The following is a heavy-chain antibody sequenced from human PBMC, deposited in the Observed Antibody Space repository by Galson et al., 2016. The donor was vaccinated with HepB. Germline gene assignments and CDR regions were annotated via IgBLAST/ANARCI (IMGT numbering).Heavy chain of an antibody. CDR2: IIPIFGLT. Sequence: VKVSCKASGGTFNSYTINWVRQAPGQGLEWMGRIIPIFGLTIYAQKFQGRVTISANKSTNTAYMELSSLRSEDTAVYYCADGVTSDYWGQGTLVTVSS. CDR3: ADGVTSDY. CDR1: GGTFNSYT. D-gene: IGHD2-21*02. J-gene: IGHJ4*02. V-gene: IGHV1-69*02.